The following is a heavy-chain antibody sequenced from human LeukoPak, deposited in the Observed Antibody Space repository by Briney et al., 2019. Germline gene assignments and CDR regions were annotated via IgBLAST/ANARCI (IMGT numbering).Heavy chain of an antibody. D-gene: IGHD3-3*01. J-gene: IGHJ4*02. V-gene: IGHV3-33*01. CDR2: IWYDGSNK. CDR3: ASIKRIYDFWSGYHVPHYFDY. Sequence: GRSLRLSCAASGFTFSSYGMHWVRQAPGKGLEWVAFIWYDGSNKYYADSVKGRFTISRDNSKNTLYLQMNSLRAEDTAVYYCASIKRIYDFWSGYHVPHYFDYWGQGTLVTVSS. CDR1: GFTFSSYG.